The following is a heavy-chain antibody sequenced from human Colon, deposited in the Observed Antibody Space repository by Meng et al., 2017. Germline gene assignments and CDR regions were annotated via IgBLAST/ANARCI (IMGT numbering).Heavy chain of an antibody. CDR2: SSVAST. CDR3: AKNDATGFGPDH. Sequence: QWVWPGAGLVQTGGSLGLSCAAAGFTLGTYGVSWVRLAPGEGLEWVSFSSVASTYYADSVKGRFTISRDSSKNTLYLQLNSLRVEDTAVYYCAKNDATGFGPDHWGQGTLVTVSS. CDR1: GFTLGTYG. J-gene: IGHJ4*02. V-gene: IGHV3-23*04. D-gene: IGHD2-15*01.